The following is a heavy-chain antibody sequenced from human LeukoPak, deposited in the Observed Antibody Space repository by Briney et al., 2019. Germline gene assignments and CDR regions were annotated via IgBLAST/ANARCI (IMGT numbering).Heavy chain of an antibody. V-gene: IGHV3-23*01. Sequence: GSLRLSCAASGFTFRSCAMSWVRPAPGKGPEWVSVISGTSDHIHYTDSVKGRFTISRDNSKNTVSLQMNSLRAEDTAVYYCAKGEVSAGLYAAFDIWGQGTTVIVSS. CDR3: AKGEVSAGLYAAFDI. D-gene: IGHD2-2*01. J-gene: IGHJ3*02. CDR1: GFTFRSCA. CDR2: ISGTSDHI.